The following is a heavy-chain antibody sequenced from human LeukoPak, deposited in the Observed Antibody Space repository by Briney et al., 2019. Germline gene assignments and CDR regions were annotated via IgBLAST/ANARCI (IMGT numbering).Heavy chain of an antibody. CDR2: ISYGSGTI. D-gene: IGHD6-25*01. CDR1: GFIFSSKS. Sequence: PGGSLRLSCAASGFIFSSKSKNWVRQAPGKGLEWVSYISYGSGTIYYADSVKGRFTISRDNAKNSLYLQMNSLRDEDTAVYYCARDFSPGQRFYFDYWGQGTLVTVSS. V-gene: IGHV3-48*02. J-gene: IGHJ4*02. CDR3: ARDFSPGQRFYFDY.